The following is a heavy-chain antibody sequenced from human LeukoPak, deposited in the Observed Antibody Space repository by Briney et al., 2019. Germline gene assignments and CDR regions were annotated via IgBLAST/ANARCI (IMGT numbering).Heavy chain of an antibody. CDR1: GFTFSSYA. J-gene: IGHJ6*03. D-gene: IGHD4-17*01. CDR2: ISGSGGST. Sequence: AGGSLRLSCAASGFTFSSYAMSWVRQAPGKGLEWVSAISGSGGSTYYADSAKGRFTISRDNSKNTLYLQMNSPRAEDTAVYYCAKYYGDYAYYYYMDVWGKGTTVTVSS. V-gene: IGHV3-23*01. CDR3: AKYYGDYAYYYYMDV.